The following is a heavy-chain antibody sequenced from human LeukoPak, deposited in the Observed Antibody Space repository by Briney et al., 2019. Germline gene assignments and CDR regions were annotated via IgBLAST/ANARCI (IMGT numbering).Heavy chain of an antibody. V-gene: IGHV3-7*03. J-gene: IGHJ4*02. CDR2: IKLDGSEK. D-gene: IGHD6-13*01. CDR1: GFTFGKYW. CDR3: VRDNPRQQGFAY. Sequence: PGGSLRLSCVASGFTFGKYWMSWVRQAPGKGLEWVANIKLDGSEKNYVDSVKGRFTISRDNTKNSLYLQMNSLRVEDTAVFYCVRDNPRQQGFAYWGQGTLVTVSS.